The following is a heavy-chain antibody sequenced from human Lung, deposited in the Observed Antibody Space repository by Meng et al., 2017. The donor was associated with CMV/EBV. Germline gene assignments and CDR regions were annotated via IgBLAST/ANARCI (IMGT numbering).Heavy chain of an antibody. CDR1: GFTVSSNY. V-gene: IGHV3-53*01. CDR3: ARADCSSTSCYKSAFDI. D-gene: IGHD2-2*02. CDR2: IYSGGST. J-gene: IGHJ3*02. Sequence: GGPLRLSXAASGFTVSSNYMSWVRQAPGKGLEWVPVIYSGGSTYYADSVVGRLTISRDNSKNTLYLQMNSLRAEETAVYYCARADCSSTSCYKSAFDIWGQGTMVTVSS.